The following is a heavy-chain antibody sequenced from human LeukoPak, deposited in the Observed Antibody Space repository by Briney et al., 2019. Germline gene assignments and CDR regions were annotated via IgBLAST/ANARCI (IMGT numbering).Heavy chain of an antibody. D-gene: IGHD2-21*01. CDR2: INPNSGGT. J-gene: IGHJ4*02. V-gene: IGHV1-2*02. CDR3: ARVQHGDYGY. CDR1: GYTFTSYD. Sequence: ASVTVSCKASGYTFTSYDIHWVRQATGQGLEWMGWINPNSGGTNYAQKFQGRVTMTRDTSISTAYMELSRLRSDDTAVYYCARVQHGDYGYWGQGTLVTVSS.